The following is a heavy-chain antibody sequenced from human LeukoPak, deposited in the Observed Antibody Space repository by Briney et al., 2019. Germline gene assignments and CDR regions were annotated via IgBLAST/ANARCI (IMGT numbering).Heavy chain of an antibody. V-gene: IGHV1-24*01. CDR2: FDPEDGET. Sequence: ASVKVSCKVSGYTLTELSMHWVRQAPGKGLEWMGGFDPEDGETIYAQKFQGRVTMTEDTSTDTAYMELSSLRSEDTAVYYCATVPTWGAAAGTGGKGTLVPVSS. D-gene: IGHD6-13*01. CDR3: ATVPTWGAAAGT. CDR1: GYTLTELS. J-gene: IGHJ4*02.